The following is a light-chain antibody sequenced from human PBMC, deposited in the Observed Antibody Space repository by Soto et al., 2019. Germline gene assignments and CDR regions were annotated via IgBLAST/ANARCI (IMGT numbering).Light chain of an antibody. CDR1: SSNIGSNS. J-gene: IGLJ3*02. CDR3: ATCDDSLNGTV. V-gene: IGLV1-44*01. CDR2: SDN. Sequence: QSVLTQPPSASGTPGQRVTISCSGSSSNIGSNSVIWYQQLPGTAPKLLIYSDNQRPSGVPDRFSVSKSGTSASLAVSGLQSEDEAEYSCATCDDSLNGTVLGGGTKLTVL.